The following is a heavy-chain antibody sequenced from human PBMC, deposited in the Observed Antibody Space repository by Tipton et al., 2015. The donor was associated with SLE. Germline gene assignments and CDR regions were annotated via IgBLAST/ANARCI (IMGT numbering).Heavy chain of an antibody. J-gene: IGHJ4*02. CDR1: GGSFSGYY. V-gene: IGHV4-34*01. Sequence: TLSLTCAVYGGSFSGYYWSWIRQPPGKGLEWIGEINHSGSTNYNPSLKSRVTISVDTSKNQFSLKLSSVTAADTAVYYCARGAGVIKGYFDYWGQGTLVTVSS. CDR2: INHSGST. CDR3: ARGAGVIKGYFDY. D-gene: IGHD3-22*01.